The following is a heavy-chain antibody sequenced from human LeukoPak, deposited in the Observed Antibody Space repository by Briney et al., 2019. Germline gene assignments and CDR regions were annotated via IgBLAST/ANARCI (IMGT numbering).Heavy chain of an antibody. CDR3: ARGSQSLGYCSGGSCRAKIFDY. V-gene: IGHV4-34*01. Sequence: PSETLSLTCAVYGGSFSGYYWSWIRQPPGKGLDWIGESNHSGSTNYNPSLKSRVTISVDTSKNQFSLKLSSVTAADTAVYYCARGSQSLGYCSGGSCRAKIFDYWGQGTLVTVSS. CDR2: SNHSGST. J-gene: IGHJ4*02. CDR1: GGSFSGYY. D-gene: IGHD2-15*01.